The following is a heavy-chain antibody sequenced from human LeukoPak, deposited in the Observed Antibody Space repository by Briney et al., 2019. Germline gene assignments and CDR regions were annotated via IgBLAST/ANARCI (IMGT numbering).Heavy chain of an antibody. CDR3: ERGGMAAAGVYYYMDV. CDR1: GGSIRSYY. J-gene: IGHJ6*03. Sequence: SETLSLTCTVSGGSIRSYYWSWIRQPPGKGLEWIGYIYYSGSTNYNPSLKSRVTISVDTSKNQFSLKLSSVTAADTAVYYCERGGMAAAGVYYYMDVWGKGTTVTVSS. CDR2: IYYSGST. D-gene: IGHD6-13*01. V-gene: IGHV4-59*01.